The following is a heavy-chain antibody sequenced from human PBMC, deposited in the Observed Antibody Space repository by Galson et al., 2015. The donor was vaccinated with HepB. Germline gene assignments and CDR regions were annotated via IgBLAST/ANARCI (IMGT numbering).Heavy chain of an antibody. CDR1: GGSISSGSYY. CDR3: ARGTYSGSLYGPGSVSDGFDY. D-gene: IGHD1-26*01. Sequence: TCTVSGGSISSGSYYWTWIRQPAGKGLEWIGRIYTSGTTNYNPSLKSRVTMSIDTSKNQFSLKLSSVTATDTAVYFCARGTYSGSLYGPGSVSDGFDYWGQGTLVTVSS. CDR2: IYTSGTT. V-gene: IGHV4-61*02. J-gene: IGHJ4*02.